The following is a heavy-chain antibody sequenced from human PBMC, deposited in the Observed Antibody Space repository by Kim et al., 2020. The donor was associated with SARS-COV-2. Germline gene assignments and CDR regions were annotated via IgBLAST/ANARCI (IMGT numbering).Heavy chain of an antibody. D-gene: IGHD2-8*01. CDR1: GFTFSRYG. CDR2: ISYDGNKE. V-gene: IGHV3-30*03. CDR3: AAKGLTNYFDY. J-gene: IGHJ4*02. Sequence: GGSLRLSCVASGFTFSRYGMHWVRQAPGKGLEWVAVISYDGNKEYYSESVEGRFSISRDDSENTLYLQMNSLRADDSAMYYCAAKGLTNYFDYWGQGTLVTVSS.